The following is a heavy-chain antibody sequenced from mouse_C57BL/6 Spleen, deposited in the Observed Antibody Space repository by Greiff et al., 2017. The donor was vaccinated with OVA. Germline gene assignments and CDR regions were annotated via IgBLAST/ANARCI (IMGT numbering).Heavy chain of an antibody. CDR2: ISYDGSN. Sequence: DVQLQESGPGLVKPSQSLSLTCSVTGYSITSGYYWNWIRQFPGNKLEWMGYISYDGSNNYNPSLKNRISITRDTSKNQFFLKLNSVTTEDTATYYCARDTYYSTYAMDYWGQGTSVTVSS. J-gene: IGHJ4*01. V-gene: IGHV3-6*01. D-gene: IGHD2-5*01. CDR1: GYSITSGYY. CDR3: ARDTYYSTYAMDY.